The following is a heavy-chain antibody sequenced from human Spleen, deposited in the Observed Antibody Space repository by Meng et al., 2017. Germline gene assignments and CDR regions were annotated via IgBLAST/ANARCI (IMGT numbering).Heavy chain of an antibody. J-gene: IGHJ4*02. Sequence: VQLQVPGPGPGKPSPTLSLSRTGSGDCISSSGYYWSWIRHHPGKGMEWIGYIYYSGSTYYNPSLTSLVPMSVDTSKTQFSLNLSCVTAADTAVYYYARGIAVAGTNPPFDYWGQGTLVTVSS. CDR1: GDCISSSGYY. CDR2: IYYSGST. CDR3: ARGIAVAGTNPPFDY. V-gene: IGHV4-31*01. D-gene: IGHD6-19*01.